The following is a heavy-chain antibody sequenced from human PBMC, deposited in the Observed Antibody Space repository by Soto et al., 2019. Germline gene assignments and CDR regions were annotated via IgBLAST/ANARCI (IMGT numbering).Heavy chain of an antibody. V-gene: IGHV4-30-2*01. Sequence: SETLSLTCAVSGGSISSGGYSWSWIRQPPGKGLEWIGYIYHSGSTYYNPSLKSRVTISVDRSKNQFSLKLSSVTAADTAVYYCARARATIAAAAIFDYWGQGTLVTVSS. CDR2: IYHSGST. CDR3: ARARATIAAAAIFDY. CDR1: GGSISSGGYS. D-gene: IGHD6-13*01. J-gene: IGHJ4*02.